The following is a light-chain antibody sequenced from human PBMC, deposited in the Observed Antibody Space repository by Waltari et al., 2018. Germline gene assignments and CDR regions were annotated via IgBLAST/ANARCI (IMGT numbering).Light chain of an antibody. CDR2: EDN. CDR1: SGSIINNY. CDR3: QSYDSSQWV. Sequence: MLTQPHSVSESPGKTVTISCTRSSGSIINNYVRWFQQRPDSSPTTVIYEDNQRPSEVPDRFSGSIDSSSNSASLTISGLKTEDEADYYCQSYDSSQWVFGGGTKLTVL. J-gene: IGLJ3*02. V-gene: IGLV6-57*01.